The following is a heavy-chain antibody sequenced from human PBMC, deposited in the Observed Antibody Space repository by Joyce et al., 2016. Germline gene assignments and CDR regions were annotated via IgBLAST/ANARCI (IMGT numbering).Heavy chain of an antibody. CDR2: VKSKSQGGTT. CDR3: VTGLCIGTACHWDDAFDV. V-gene: IGHV3-15*01. Sequence: EVQLVESGGGLVKPGGSLRLSCAASGFSFRNAWVTWVRQGTGKGLAWVGRVKSKSQGGTTDYAAPVKGRFTISRDDSRDTAYLQMNSLKSEDTGVYFCVTGLCIGTACHWDDAFDVWGQGTMVTVSS. J-gene: IGHJ3*01. D-gene: IGHD2-2*01. CDR1: GFSFRNAW.